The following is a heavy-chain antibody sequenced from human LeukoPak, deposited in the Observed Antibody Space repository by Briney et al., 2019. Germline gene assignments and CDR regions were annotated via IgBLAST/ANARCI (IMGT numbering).Heavy chain of an antibody. CDR2: IYYSGST. CDR3: ARVDYYGSGRLDY. V-gene: IGHV4-31*03. Sequence: PSETLSLTCTVSGGSVSSGSYFWSWIRQHPGKGLEWIGYIYYSGSTYYNPSLKSRVTISVDTSKNQFSLKLSSVTAADTAVYYCARVDYYGSGRLDYWGQGTLVTVSS. CDR1: GGSVSSGSYF. D-gene: IGHD3-10*01. J-gene: IGHJ4*02.